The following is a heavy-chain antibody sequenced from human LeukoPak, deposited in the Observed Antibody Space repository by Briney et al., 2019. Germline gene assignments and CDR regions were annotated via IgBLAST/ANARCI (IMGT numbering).Heavy chain of an antibody. D-gene: IGHD6-19*01. CDR3: AKDLVGSSGWYLVGAFDI. J-gene: IGHJ3*02. CDR2: ISGSGGST. CDR1: GFTFSSYA. V-gene: IGHV3-23*01. Sequence: QPGGSLRLSCAASGFTFSSYAMSWVRQAPGKGLEWVSAISGSGGSTYYADSVKGRFTISRDNSKNTPYLQMNSLRAEDTAVYYCAKDLVGSSGWYLVGAFDIWGQGTMVTVSS.